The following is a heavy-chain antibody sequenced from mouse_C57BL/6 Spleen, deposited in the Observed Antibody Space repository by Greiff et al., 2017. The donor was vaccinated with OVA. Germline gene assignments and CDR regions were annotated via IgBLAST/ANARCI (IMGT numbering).Heavy chain of an antibody. J-gene: IGHJ2*01. CDR3: AGPSTMVTTFDY. CDR2: ISSRSSTI. CDR1: GFTFSDYG. Sequence: EVKLMESGGGLVKPGGSLKLSCAASGFTFSDYGMHWVRQAPEKGLEWVAYISSRSSTIYYADTVKGRFTNSRDNAKNTLFLKVTSLRSEDTAMYYCAGPSTMVTTFDYWGQGTTLTVSS. D-gene: IGHD2-2*01. V-gene: IGHV5-17*01.